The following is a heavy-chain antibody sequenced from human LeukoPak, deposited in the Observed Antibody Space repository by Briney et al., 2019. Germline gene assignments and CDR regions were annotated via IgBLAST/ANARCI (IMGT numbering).Heavy chain of an antibody. J-gene: IGHJ5*02. CDR1: GGSINTYY. CDR3: ARLGVRYSTSSWWFDP. D-gene: IGHD6-6*01. CDR2: IYYSRST. Sequence: SETLSLTCTVSGGSINTYYWSWIRQPPGKGLEWIGYIYYSRSTNYSPSLKSRVTISVDTSKNQFSLKLNSVTAADTAVYYCARLGVRYSTSSWWFDPWGQGTLVTVSS. V-gene: IGHV4-59*08.